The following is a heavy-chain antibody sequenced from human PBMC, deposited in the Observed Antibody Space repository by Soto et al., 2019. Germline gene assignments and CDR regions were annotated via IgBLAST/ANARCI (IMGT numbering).Heavy chain of an antibody. CDR3: VKEFGVAGSSYESFFDY. CDR2: VSYDGGTK. V-gene: IGHV3-30*18. CDR1: GFTLSSHG. J-gene: IGHJ4*02. D-gene: IGHD5-18*01. Sequence: QVQLVESGGGVVQHGGSLRLSCAASGFTLSSHGMQWVRQAPGKGLEWVAVVSYDGGTKYYADSVKGRFTISRDNSKNTLYLQMNSLRAEDTAVYYCVKEFGVAGSSYESFFDYWGQGTLVTVSS.